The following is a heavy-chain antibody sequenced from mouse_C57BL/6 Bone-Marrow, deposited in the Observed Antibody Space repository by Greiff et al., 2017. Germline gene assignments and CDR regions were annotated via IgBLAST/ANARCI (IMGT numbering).Heavy chain of an antibody. CDR3: AGPPYCYGSSYDWYFDV. D-gene: IGHD1-1*01. V-gene: IGHV1-53*01. J-gene: IGHJ1*03. CDR2: INPSNGGT. CDR1: GYTFTSYW. Sequence: QVQLQQPGTELVKPGASVKLSCKASGYTFTSYWMHWVKQRPGQGLEWIGNINPSNGGTNYNEKFKSKATLTVDKSSSTAYMQLSSLTSEDSAVFDCAGPPYCYGSSYDWYFDVWGTGTTVTVSS.